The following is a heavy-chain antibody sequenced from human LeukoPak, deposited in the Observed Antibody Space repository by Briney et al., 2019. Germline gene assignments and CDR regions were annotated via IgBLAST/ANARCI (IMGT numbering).Heavy chain of an antibody. CDR3: ASRLYYYGSGSYDYFDY. J-gene: IGHJ4*02. CDR2: IIPIFGTA. CDR1: GGTFSSYA. D-gene: IGHD3-10*01. Sequence: SVKVSCKASGGTFSSYAISWVRQAPGQGLEWMGGIIPIFGTANYAQKFQGRVTITTDESTSTAYMELTSLRSEDTAVYYCASRLYYYGSGSYDYFDYWGQGTLVTVSS. V-gene: IGHV1-69*05.